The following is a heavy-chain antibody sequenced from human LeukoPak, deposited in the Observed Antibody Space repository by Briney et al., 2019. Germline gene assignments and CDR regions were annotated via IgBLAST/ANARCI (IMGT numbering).Heavy chain of an antibody. CDR2: IWYDGSNK. D-gene: IGHD3-10*01. J-gene: IGHJ4*02. CDR3: ARDARFGESAFDY. CDR1: GFTLSGLT. Sequence: GGSLRLSCVASGFTLSGLTMHWVRQAPGKGLEWVAVIWYDGSNKYYADSVKGRFTISRDNSKNTLYLQMNSLRAEDTAVYYCARDARFGESAFDYWGQGTLVTVSS. V-gene: IGHV3-33*08.